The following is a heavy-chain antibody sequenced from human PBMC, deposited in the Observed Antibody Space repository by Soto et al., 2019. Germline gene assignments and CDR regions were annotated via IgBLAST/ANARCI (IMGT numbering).Heavy chain of an antibody. V-gene: IGHV4-4*07. CDR1: GGSISSYY. CDR3: ARAAAGTPVINWFDP. CDR2: IYTSGST. D-gene: IGHD6-13*01. Sequence: SDTLALGSTVSGGSISSYYWSWIRQPAGMGLEWIGRIYTSGSTNYNPSLKSRVTMSVDTSKNQFSLKLSSVTAADTAVYYCARAAAGTPVINWFDPWGQGTLVTVSS. J-gene: IGHJ5*02.